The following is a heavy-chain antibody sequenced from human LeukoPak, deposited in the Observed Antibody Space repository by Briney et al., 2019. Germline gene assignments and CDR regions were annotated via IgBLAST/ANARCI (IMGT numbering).Heavy chain of an antibody. J-gene: IGHJ4*02. CDR1: GFTFSRHN. V-gene: IGHV3-48*01. Sequence: PGGSLRLSCAASGFTFSRHNMMWVRQAPGKGLEWVAYISGTIGSIYYADSVKGRFTISRDNSKNTLYLQMNSLRAEDTAVYYCAKSLSLGATDYFDYWGQGTLVTVSS. CDR2: ISGTIGSI. D-gene: IGHD1-26*01. CDR3: AKSLSLGATDYFDY.